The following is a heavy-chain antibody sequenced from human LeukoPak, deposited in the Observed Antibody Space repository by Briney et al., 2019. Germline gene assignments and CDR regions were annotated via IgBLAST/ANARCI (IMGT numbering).Heavy chain of an antibody. Sequence: GASVKVSCRASGYTFTGYYMHWVRQAPGQGLEWMGWINPNSGGTNYAQKFQGRVTMTRDMSISTAYMELSRLRSDDTAVYYCARGAHYYDRSGYLLGRAFDIWGQGTMVTVSS. J-gene: IGHJ3*02. CDR2: INPNSGGT. V-gene: IGHV1-2*02. D-gene: IGHD3-22*01. CDR3: ARGAHYYDRSGYLLGRAFDI. CDR1: GYTFTGYY.